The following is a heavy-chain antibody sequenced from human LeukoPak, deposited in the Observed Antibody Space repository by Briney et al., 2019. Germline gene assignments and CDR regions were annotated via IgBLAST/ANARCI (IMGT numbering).Heavy chain of an antibody. CDR3: ARAQWLALFDY. J-gene: IGHJ4*02. D-gene: IGHD3-22*01. Sequence: SQTLSLTCAVSGGSISSGGYSWSWIRQPPGKGLEWIGYIYHSGSTYYNPSLKSRVTISVDRSKNQLSLKLSSVTAADTAVYYCARAQWLALFDYWGQGTLVTVSS. V-gene: IGHV4-30-2*01. CDR1: GGSISSGGYS. CDR2: IYHSGST.